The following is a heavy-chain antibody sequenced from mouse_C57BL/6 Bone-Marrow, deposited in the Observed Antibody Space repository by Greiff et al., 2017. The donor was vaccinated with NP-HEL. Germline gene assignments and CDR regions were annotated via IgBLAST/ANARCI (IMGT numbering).Heavy chain of an antibody. D-gene: IGHD2-1*01. CDR3: ARSDGNYPFAF. CDR1: GFSLTSYA. V-gene: IGHV2-9-1*01. CDR2: IWTGGGT. Sequence: VKLVESGPGLVAPSQSLSITCTVSGFSLTSYAISWVRQPPGKGLEWLGVIWTGGGTTSNSALNSSMSISKDNSKSTVFLKMNSLHTDDTARYCCARSDGNYPFAFWGQGTALTVSS. J-gene: IGHJ2*01.